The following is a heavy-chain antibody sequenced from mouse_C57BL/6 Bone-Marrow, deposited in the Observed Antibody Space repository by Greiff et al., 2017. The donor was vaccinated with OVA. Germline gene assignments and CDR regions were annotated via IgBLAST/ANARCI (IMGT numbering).Heavy chain of an antibody. CDR1: GYSITSGYY. D-gene: IGHD4-1*01. CDR2: ISYDGSN. J-gene: IGHJ2*01. V-gene: IGHV3-6*01. Sequence: VQLKESGPGLVKPSQSLSLTCSVTGYSITSGYYWNWIRQFPGNKLEWMGYISYDGSNNYNPSLKNRISITRDTSKNQFFLKLNSVTTEDTATYYCARDWEGGYWGQGTTLTVSS. CDR3: ARDWEGGY.